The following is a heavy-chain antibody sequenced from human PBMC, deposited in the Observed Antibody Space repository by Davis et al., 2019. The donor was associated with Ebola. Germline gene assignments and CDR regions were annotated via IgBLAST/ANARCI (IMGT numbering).Heavy chain of an antibody. V-gene: IGHV4-39*07. CDR1: GGSISTYSHY. D-gene: IGHD5-18*01. Sequence: SETLSLTCSVSGGSISTYSHYWGWIRQSPGKGLEWIAIIHHSGTTYYNPSLKSRVTISVDTSKNQFSLRLSSVTAADTAVYYCAREVDTSMGFDCWGQGTLVTVSS. CDR2: IHHSGTT. J-gene: IGHJ4*02. CDR3: AREVDTSMGFDC.